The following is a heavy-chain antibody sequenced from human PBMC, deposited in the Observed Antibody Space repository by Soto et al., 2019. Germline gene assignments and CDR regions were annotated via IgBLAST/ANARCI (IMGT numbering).Heavy chain of an antibody. CDR3: ARGALVAGAGFDY. CDR2: ISSSSSYI. CDR1: GFTFSSYS. J-gene: IGHJ4*02. D-gene: IGHD6-19*01. Sequence: KPGGSLRLSCAASGFTFSSYSVNWVRQAPGKGLEWVSSISSSSSYIYYADSVKGRFTISRDNAKNSLYLQMNSLRAEDTAVYYCARGALVAGAGFDYWGQGTLVTVSS. V-gene: IGHV3-21*01.